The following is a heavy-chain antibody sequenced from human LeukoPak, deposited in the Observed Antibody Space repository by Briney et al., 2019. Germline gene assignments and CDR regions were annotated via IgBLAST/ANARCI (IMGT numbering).Heavy chain of an antibody. CDR3: TRTYYDILTGRDYYYYYMDV. D-gene: IGHD3-9*01. J-gene: IGHJ6*03. Sequence: SVKVSCKASGGTLSSYAISWERQAPGQGLEWMGGILPIFGTANYAQKFQGRVTITTDESTSTAYMKLSSLRSEDTAVYYCTRTYYDILTGRDYYYYYMDVWGKETTVTVSS. V-gene: IGHV1-69*05. CDR1: GGTLSSYA. CDR2: ILPIFGTA.